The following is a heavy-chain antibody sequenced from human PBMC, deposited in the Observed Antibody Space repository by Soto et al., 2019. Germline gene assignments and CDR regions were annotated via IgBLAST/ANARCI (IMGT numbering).Heavy chain of an antibody. D-gene: IGHD2-8*01. V-gene: IGHV1-18*01. CDR1: GYTFSRYG. CDR3: AKNGQPPYYYYGLDV. Sequence: QGQLVQSGGEVKKPGASVKVSCKTSGYTFSRYGISWVRQAPGQGLEWMGWISGYNGDTYYARKFQGRVTMTIDTSTTTAYMELRSLTSDDTAVYYCAKNGQPPYYYYGLDVWGQGTTVTVSS. CDR2: ISGYNGDT. J-gene: IGHJ6*02.